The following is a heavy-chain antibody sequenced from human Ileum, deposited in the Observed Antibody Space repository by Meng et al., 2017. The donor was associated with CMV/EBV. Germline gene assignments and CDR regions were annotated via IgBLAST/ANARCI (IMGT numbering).Heavy chain of an antibody. CDR2: NYYRGRP. V-gene: IGHV4-59*02. CDR1: RASVSIHY. CDR3: ATSVSSGGKWAYYFDF. D-gene: IGHD1-26*01. Sequence: SETLSLTCTVSRASVSIHYWSWIRQSPEKGLEWIGYNYYRGRPSLNPSLKSRVTISIDMSTNQFSLRLNSVTAADTAVYYCATSVSSGGKWAYYFDFWGHGMLVTVSS. J-gene: IGHJ4*01.